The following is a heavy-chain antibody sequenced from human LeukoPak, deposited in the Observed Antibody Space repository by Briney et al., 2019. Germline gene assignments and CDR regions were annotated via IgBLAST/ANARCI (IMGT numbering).Heavy chain of an antibody. V-gene: IGHV1-2*02. D-gene: IGHD6-19*01. J-gene: IGHJ3*02. CDR2: INPNSGGT. CDR1: GYTFTGYY. CDR3: ARGGTGYSSGWLRAFDI. Sequence: ASVKVSCKASGYTFTGYYMHWVRQAPGQGLEWMGWINPNSGGTNYAQKFQGRVTMTRDTSTSTAYMELSSLRSDDTAVYYCARGGTGYSSGWLRAFDIWGQGTMVTVSS.